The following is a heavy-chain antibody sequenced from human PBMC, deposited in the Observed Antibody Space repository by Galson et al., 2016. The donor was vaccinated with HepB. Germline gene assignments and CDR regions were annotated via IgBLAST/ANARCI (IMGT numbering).Heavy chain of an antibody. CDR2: INPNSGGT. J-gene: IGHJ4*02. Sequence: SVKVSCKASGYTFTANHMHWVRQAPGQGLEWMGWINPNSGGTIYTQKFQGRVTMTRDASISTAYMELTSLRSDDTAVYYCARVFRGWYYFDYWGQGTLVTVSS. CDR1: GYTFTANH. CDR3: ARVFRGWYYFDY. V-gene: IGHV1-2*02. D-gene: IGHD6-19*01.